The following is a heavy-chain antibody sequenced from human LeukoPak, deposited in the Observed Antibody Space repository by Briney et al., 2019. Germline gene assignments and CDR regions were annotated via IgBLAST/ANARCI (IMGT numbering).Heavy chain of an antibody. J-gene: IGHJ4*02. Sequence: GGSLRLSCAASGFTFSSYAMHWVRQAPGKGLEWVAVISYDGSNKYYADSVKGRLTISRDNSKNTLYLQMNSLRAEDTAVYYCARDLFPFEWLRSLGVDYWGQGTLVTVSS. CDR3: ARDLFPFEWLRSLGVDY. D-gene: IGHD5-12*01. V-gene: IGHV3-30-3*01. CDR1: GFTFSSYA. CDR2: ISYDGSNK.